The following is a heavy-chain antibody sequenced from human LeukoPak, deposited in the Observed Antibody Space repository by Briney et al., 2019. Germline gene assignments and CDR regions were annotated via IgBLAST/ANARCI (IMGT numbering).Heavy chain of an antibody. CDR1: GYTFTSYG. D-gene: IGHD6-13*01. V-gene: IGHV1-18*01. J-gene: IGHJ5*02. CDR2: ISAYNGNT. CDR3: ARVGAATGIPFSWFDH. Sequence: ASVKVSCKASGYTFTSYGISWVRQAPGQGLEWMGWISAYNGNTNYAQKLQGRVTMTTDTSTSTAYMELRSLRSDDTAVYYCARVGAATGIPFSWFDHWGQGTLVTVSS.